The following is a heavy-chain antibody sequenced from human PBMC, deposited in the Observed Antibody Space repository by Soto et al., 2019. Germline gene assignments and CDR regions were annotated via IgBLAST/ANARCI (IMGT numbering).Heavy chain of an antibody. CDR1: GYTFSNFA. V-gene: IGHV1-3*01. D-gene: IGHD3-10*01. CDR3: ARAVARGVKTIYYYYGMDV. J-gene: IGHJ6*02. CDR2: INPGNGNT. Sequence: ASVKVSCKASGYTFSNFAMHWVRQAPGQRLEWMGWINPGNGNTKYSQTFQGRVTITRDASASTAYMELSSLRSEDTAVYYCARAVARGVKTIYYYYGMDVWGQGTTVTVS.